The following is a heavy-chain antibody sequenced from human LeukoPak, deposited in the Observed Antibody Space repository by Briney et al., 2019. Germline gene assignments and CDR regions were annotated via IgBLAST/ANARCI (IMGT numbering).Heavy chain of an antibody. J-gene: IGHJ4*02. CDR3: AKDQASWGAFYFDY. D-gene: IGHD2-2*01. CDR1: GFTVSSNY. CDR2: ISGSGCST. Sequence: GGSLRLSCAASGFTVSSNYMSWVRQAPGKGLEWVSAISGSGCSTYYADSVKGRFTISRDNSKNTLYLQMNSLRAEDTAVYYCAKDQASWGAFYFDYWGQGTLVTVSS. V-gene: IGHV3-23*01.